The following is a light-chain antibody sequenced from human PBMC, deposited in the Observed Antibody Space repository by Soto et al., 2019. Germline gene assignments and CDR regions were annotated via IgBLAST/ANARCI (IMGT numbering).Light chain of an antibody. CDR3: AAWDDSLNEV. J-gene: IGLJ2*01. CDR1: SSNIGSNT. CDR2: SNN. Sequence: QSVLTQPPSASGTPGQRVTTSCSGSSSNIGSNTVNWYQQLPGTAPKLLIYSNNRRPSGVPDRFSGSKSGTSASLAISGLQSEDEADYYCAAWDDSLNEVFGGGTQLTVL. V-gene: IGLV1-44*01.